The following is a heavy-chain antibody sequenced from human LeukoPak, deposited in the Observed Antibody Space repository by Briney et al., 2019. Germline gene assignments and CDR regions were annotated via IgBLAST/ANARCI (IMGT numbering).Heavy chain of an antibody. CDR1: GFTFSSYA. V-gene: IGHV3-23*01. Sequence: GGSLRLSCAASGFTFSSYAMSWVRQAPGKGLEWVSAISGSGGSTYYADSVKGRFTISRDNSKNTLYLQMNSLRAEDTAVYYCAKGTRYYDSSGYYPGAFDIWGQGTMVTVSS. CDR3: AKGTRYYDSSGYYPGAFDI. CDR2: ISGSGGST. D-gene: IGHD3-22*01. J-gene: IGHJ3*02.